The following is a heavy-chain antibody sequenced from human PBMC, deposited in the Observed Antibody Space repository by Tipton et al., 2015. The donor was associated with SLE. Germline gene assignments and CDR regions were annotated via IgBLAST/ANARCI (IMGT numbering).Heavy chain of an antibody. CDR3: ARDMHDILTGYSRHWYFDL. Sequence: TLSLTCTVSGGSISSYYWSWIRQPPGKGLEWIGYIYYSGSTNYNPSLKSRVTISVDTSKNQFSLKLSSVTAADTAVYYCARDMHDILTGYSRHWYFDLWGRGPLVTVSS. CDR1: GGSISSYY. CDR2: IYYSGST. D-gene: IGHD3-9*01. V-gene: IGHV4-59*01. J-gene: IGHJ2*01.